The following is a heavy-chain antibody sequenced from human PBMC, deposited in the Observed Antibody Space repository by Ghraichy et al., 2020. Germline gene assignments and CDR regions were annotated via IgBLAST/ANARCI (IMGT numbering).Heavy chain of an antibody. CDR1: GGTFSSYA. J-gene: IGHJ6*03. V-gene: IGHV1-69*13. D-gene: IGHD4-11*01. CDR3: ARDLADYNPSYYMDV. CDR2: IIPIFGTA. Sequence: SVKVSCKASGGTFSSYAISWVRQAPGQGLEWMGGIIPIFGTANYAQKFQGRVTITADESTSTAYMELSSLRSEDTAVYYCARDLADYNPSYYMDVWGKGTTVTVSS.